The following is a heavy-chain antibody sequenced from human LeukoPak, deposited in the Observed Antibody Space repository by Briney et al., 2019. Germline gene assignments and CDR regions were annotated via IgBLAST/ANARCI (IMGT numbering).Heavy chain of an antibody. J-gene: IGHJ5*02. CDR1: GGSFSGYY. V-gene: IGHV4-34*01. D-gene: IGHD2-2*01. CDR3: ARGPVVVPAAMRVRWFDP. Sequence: TSETLSLTCAVYGGSFSGYYWSWIRQPPGKGLEWIGEINHSGSTNYNPSLKSRVTISVDTSKNQFSLKLSSVTAADTAVYYCARGPVVVPAAMRVRWFDPWGQGTLVTVSS. CDR2: INHSGST.